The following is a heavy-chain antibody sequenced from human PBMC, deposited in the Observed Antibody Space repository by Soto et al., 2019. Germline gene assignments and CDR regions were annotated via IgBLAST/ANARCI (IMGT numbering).Heavy chain of an antibody. Sequence: SGPTLVNPTQTLTLTCTFSGFSLSTSGMCVSWIRQPPGKALEWLALIDWDDDKYYSTSLKTRLTISKDTSKNQVVLTMTNMDPVDTATYYCARTISSSRVVDYFDYWGQGTLVTVSS. J-gene: IGHJ4*02. CDR1: GFSLSTSGMC. CDR3: ARTISSSRVVDYFDY. V-gene: IGHV2-70*01. D-gene: IGHD6-6*01. CDR2: IDWDDDK.